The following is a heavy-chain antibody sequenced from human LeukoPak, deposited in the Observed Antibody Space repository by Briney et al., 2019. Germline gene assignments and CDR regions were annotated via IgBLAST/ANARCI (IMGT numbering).Heavy chain of an antibody. CDR1: GGTFSSYA. Sequence: GASVKVSCKASGGTFSSYAISWVRQAPGQGLEWMGGTIPIFGTANYAQKFQGRVTITADESTSTAYMELSSLRSEDTAVYYCARGRVVGYYYVYWGQGTLVTVSS. D-gene: IGHD2-15*01. CDR2: TIPIFGTA. J-gene: IGHJ4*02. V-gene: IGHV1-69*13. CDR3: ARGRVVGYYYVY.